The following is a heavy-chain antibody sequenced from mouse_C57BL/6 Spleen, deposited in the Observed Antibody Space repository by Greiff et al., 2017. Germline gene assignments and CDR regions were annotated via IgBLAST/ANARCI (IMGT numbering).Heavy chain of an antibody. CDR3: TVAPYYYAMDY. V-gene: IGHV5-9-1*02. CDR1: GFTFSSYA. Sequence: EVKVVESGEGLVKPGGSLKLSCAASGFTFSSYAMSWVRQTPEKRLEWVAYISSGGDYIYYADTVKGRFTISRDNARNTLYLQMSSLKSEDTAMYYCTVAPYYYAMDYWGQGTSVTVSS. CDR2: ISSGGDYI. J-gene: IGHJ4*01.